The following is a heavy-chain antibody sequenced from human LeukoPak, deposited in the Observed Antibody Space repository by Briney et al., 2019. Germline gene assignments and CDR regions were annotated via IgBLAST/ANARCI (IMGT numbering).Heavy chain of an antibody. CDR1: GFTFSSYG. V-gene: IGHV3-30*02. Sequence: GGSLRLSCAASGFTFSSYGMHWVRQAPGKGLEWVAFIRCDGSNKYYADSVKGRFTISRDNSKNTLYLQMNSLRAEDTAVYYCAKEAFFWGSGSGTFYYYYMDVWGKGTTVTVSS. D-gene: IGHD3-10*01. J-gene: IGHJ6*03. CDR2: IRCDGSNK. CDR3: AKEAFFWGSGSGTFYYYYMDV.